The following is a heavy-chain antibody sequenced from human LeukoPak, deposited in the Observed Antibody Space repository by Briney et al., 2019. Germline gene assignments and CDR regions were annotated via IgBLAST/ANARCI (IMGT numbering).Heavy chain of an antibody. D-gene: IGHD3-22*01. CDR3: ARDLVIKQQLGKPVDSSGYHYYYGMDV. J-gene: IGHJ6*02. CDR1: GGSISSYY. CDR2: IYTSGST. Sequence: PSETLSLTGTVSGGSISSYYWSWIRQPAGKGLEWIGRIYTSGSTNYNPSLKSRVTMSVDTSKNQFSLKLSSVTAADTAVYYCARDLVIKQQLGKPVDSSGYHYYYGMDVWGQGTTVTVSS. V-gene: IGHV4-4*07.